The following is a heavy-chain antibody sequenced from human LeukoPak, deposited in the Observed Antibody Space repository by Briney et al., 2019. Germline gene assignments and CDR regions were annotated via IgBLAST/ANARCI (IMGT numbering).Heavy chain of an antibody. V-gene: IGHV3-74*01. Sequence: GGSLRLSCAASGFTFSSYWMHWVRQAPGKGLVWVSRINSDGSSTSYADSVKGRFTISRGNAKNTLYLQMNSLKTEDTGVYYCTTDSGATPDYWGQGTLVTVSS. CDR3: TTDSGATPDY. CDR1: GFTFSSYW. J-gene: IGHJ4*02. CDR2: INSDGSST. D-gene: IGHD3-10*01.